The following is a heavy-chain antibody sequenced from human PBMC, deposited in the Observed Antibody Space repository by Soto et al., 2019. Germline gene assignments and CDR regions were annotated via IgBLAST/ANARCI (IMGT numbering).Heavy chain of an antibody. CDR2: IKQDGSEK. Sequence: GGSLRLSCAASGFTFSSYWMSWVRQAPGKGLEWVANIKQDGSEKYYVDSVKGRFTISRDNAKNSLYLQMNSLRAEDTAVYYCARDLRSGNWGSPAFDIWGQGTMVTVSS. J-gene: IGHJ3*02. D-gene: IGHD7-27*01. CDR3: ARDLRSGNWGSPAFDI. V-gene: IGHV3-7*03. CDR1: GFTFSSYW.